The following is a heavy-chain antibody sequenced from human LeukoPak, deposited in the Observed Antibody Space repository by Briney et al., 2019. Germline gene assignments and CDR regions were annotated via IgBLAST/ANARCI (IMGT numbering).Heavy chain of an antibody. CDR3: ARGSVGYCSGGYCYYYYYYYYMDV. CDR1: GGTFHNYS. CDR2: IIPNFDIA. J-gene: IGHJ6*03. Sequence: EASVKVSCKASGGTFHNYSISWVRQAPGQGLEWMGGIIPNFDIANYAQKFQGRVTITADESTSTAYMELSSLRSEDTAVYYCARGSVGYCSGGYCYYYYYYYYMDVWGKGTTVTISS. D-gene: IGHD2-15*01. V-gene: IGHV1-69*13.